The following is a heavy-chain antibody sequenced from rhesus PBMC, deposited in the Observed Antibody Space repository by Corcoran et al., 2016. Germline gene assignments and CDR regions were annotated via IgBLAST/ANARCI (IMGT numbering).Heavy chain of an antibody. Sequence: QVQLQESGPGLVKPSETLSLTCAVSGGSISGYWWGWIRQPPGKGLEGVGYIGGSSVSTSYHPSLKSRVPISTDTSKNQFSLKLSSVTAADTAVYYCASGPDTVGTNDYWGQGVLVTVSS. CDR1: GGSISGYW. V-gene: IGHV4-165*01. D-gene: IGHD5-30*01. J-gene: IGHJ4*01. CDR3: ASGPDTVGTNDY. CDR2: IGGSSVST.